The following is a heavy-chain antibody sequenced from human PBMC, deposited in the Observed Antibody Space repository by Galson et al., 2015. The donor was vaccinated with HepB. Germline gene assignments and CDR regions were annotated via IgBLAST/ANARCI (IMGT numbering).Heavy chain of an antibody. CDR3: ARDVKYYNFWSGYIN. CDR2: IKQDGSEK. Sequence: SLRLSCAASGFTFNSYWMTWVRQAPGKELEWVASIKQDGSEKYCVDSVKGRFTISRDNAKNSLYLQMNSLRAEDTAVYYCARDVKYYNFWSGYINWGQGTLVTVSS. J-gene: IGHJ4*02. D-gene: IGHD3-3*01. CDR1: GFTFNSYW. V-gene: IGHV3-7*03.